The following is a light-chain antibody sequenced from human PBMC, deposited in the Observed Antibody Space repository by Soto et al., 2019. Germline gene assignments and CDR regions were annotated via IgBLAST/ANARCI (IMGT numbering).Light chain of an antibody. Sequence: QSALTQPASVSGSPGQSITISCTGTSSDVGGYNYVSWYQQHPGKAPKLMIYDVSNRPSGVSNRFSGSKSGNTASLTISGLQAEDEADDYCSSYTSSSTRLYVFGTGTKVTVL. CDR3: SSYTSSSTRLYV. J-gene: IGLJ1*01. CDR1: SSDVGGYNY. V-gene: IGLV2-14*01. CDR2: DVS.